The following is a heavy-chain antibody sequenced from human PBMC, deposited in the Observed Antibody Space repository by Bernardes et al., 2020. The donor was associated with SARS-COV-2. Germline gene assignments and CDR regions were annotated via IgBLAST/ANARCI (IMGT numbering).Heavy chain of an antibody. Sequence: GGSLRVSCAASGFTFSNSAMSWVRQAPGKGLEWVSGISGSGDRTYYADSVKGRFTISRDNSKNTLYLQMNSLRAEDTAVYYCAKDQELREVAAKWYYFYGLDVWGQGTTVTVSS. CDR3: AKDQELREVAAKWYYFYGLDV. J-gene: IGHJ6*02. V-gene: IGHV3-23*01. CDR2: ISGSGDRT. D-gene: IGHD2-15*01. CDR1: GFTFSNSA.